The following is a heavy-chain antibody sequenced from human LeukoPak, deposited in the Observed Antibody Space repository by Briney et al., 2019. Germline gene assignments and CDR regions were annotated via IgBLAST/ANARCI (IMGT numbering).Heavy chain of an antibody. V-gene: IGHV4-34*01. CDR2: INHSGGT. J-gene: IGHJ4*02. CDR3: AGRRSCTSCYVTFDY. CDR1: GGSFSGYY. Sequence: SETLYRTCAVYGGSFSGYYWSWIRQPPGKGLEWIGEINHSGGTNYNPSLKSRVTISVDTSKNQFSLKLSSVTAADTAVYYCAGRRSCTSCYVTFDYWGQGTLVTVSS. D-gene: IGHD2-2*01.